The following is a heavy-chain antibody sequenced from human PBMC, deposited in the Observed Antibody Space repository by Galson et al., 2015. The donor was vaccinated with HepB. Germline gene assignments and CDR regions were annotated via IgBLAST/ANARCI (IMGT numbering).Heavy chain of an antibody. Sequence: SLRLSCAASGFTFSSYGMHWVRQAPGKGLEWVAVIWYDGSNKYYADSVKGRFTISRDNSKNTLYLQMNSLRAEDTAVYYCASGGYCSGGSCYPYYYYYYGMDVWGQGTTVTVSS. CDR3: ASGGYCSGGSCYPYYYYYYGMDV. D-gene: IGHD2-15*01. CDR2: IWYDGSNK. J-gene: IGHJ6*02. CDR1: GFTFSSYG. V-gene: IGHV3-33*01.